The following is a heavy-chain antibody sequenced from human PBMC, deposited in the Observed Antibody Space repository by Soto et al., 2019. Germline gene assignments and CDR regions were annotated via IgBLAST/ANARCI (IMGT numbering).Heavy chain of an antibody. D-gene: IGHD5-18*01. CDR3: VRQEGYRAGCPGY. J-gene: IGHJ4*02. CDR2: IYYNGNT. Sequence: QLQLRESGPGLVKPSETLSLTCTVSGDSISSSRFYWGWIRQPPGKGLEWIGRIYYNGNTLYNPPHQSRFSISSDTSKHHFSLSLISVTATDTAVYYCVRQEGYRAGCPGYWGQGSEVTVSS. CDR1: GDSISSSRFY. V-gene: IGHV4-39*01.